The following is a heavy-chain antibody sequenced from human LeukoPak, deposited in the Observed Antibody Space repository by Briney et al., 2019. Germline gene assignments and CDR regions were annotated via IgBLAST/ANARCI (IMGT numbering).Heavy chain of an antibody. CDR3: ARVSRHYYGSGSYAEFDY. Sequence: SETLSLTCTVSGGSISSYYWSWIRQPAGKGLEWIGRIYTSGSTNYNPSLKSRVTISVDTSKNQFSLKLSSVTAADTAVYYCARVSRHYYGSGSYAEFDYWGQGTLVTVSS. V-gene: IGHV4-4*07. J-gene: IGHJ4*02. CDR2: IYTSGST. D-gene: IGHD3-10*01. CDR1: GGSISSYY.